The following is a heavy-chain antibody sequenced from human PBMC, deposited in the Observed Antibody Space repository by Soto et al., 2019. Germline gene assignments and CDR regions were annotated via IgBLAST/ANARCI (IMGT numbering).Heavy chain of an antibody. Sequence: PGESLKISCKGSGYSFTSYWIGWVRQMPGKGLEWMGIIYPGDSDTRYSPSFQGQVTISADKSISTAYLQWSSLKASDTAMYYCARHRPGEYSSSSEISYYYYYMDVWGKGTTVTIS. V-gene: IGHV5-51*01. J-gene: IGHJ6*03. CDR3: ARHRPGEYSSSSEISYYYYYMDV. CDR1: GYSFTSYW. D-gene: IGHD6-6*01. CDR2: IYPGDSDT.